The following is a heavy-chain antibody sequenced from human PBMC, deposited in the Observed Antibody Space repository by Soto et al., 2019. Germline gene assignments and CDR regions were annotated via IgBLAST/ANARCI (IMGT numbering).Heavy chain of an antibody. Sequence: EVQLLESGGGLVQPGGSLTLSCATSGFTFSSYAMVWVRQAAEKGLEWVASISNNGDTAYYADSVKGRFTISRGTSENTLYLEMKGLRADDTALYFCAKSRVFIGAIVTLLDSWGQGTQVTVSS. D-gene: IGHD3-16*02. CDR3: AKSRVFIGAIVTLLDS. V-gene: IGHV3-23*01. CDR2: ISNNGDTA. CDR1: GFTFSSYA. J-gene: IGHJ4*02.